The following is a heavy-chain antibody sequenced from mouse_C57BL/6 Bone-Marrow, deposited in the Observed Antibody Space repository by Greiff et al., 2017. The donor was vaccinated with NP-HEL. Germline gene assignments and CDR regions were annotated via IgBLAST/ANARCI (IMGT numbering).Heavy chain of an antibody. CDR3: ARHPGEDYAMDY. J-gene: IGHJ4*01. CDR2: ISNGGGST. Sequence: EVQLVESGGGLVQPGGSLKLSCAASGFTFSDYYMYWVRQTPEKRLEWVAYISNGGGSTYYPDTVKGRFTISRDNAKNTLYLQMSRLKSEDTAMYYCARHPGEDYAMDYWGQGTSVTVSS. CDR1: GFTFSDYY. V-gene: IGHV5-12*01.